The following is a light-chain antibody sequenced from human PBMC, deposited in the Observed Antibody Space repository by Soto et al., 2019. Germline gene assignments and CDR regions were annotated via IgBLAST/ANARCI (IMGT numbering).Light chain of an antibody. J-gene: IGKJ3*01. CDR3: QESYSTPSVT. CDR2: AAS. CDR1: QGISNY. V-gene: IGKV1-27*01. Sequence: IKMTQSPSSLSASVGDRVTITCRASQGISNYLAWYQQKPGKVPKLLIYAASTLQSGVPSRFSGSGSGTDFTLTISSLQPEDFATYYCQESYSTPSVTFGPGTKVDIK.